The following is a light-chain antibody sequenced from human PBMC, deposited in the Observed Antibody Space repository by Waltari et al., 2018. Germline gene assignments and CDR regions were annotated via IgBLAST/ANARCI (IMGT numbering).Light chain of an antibody. J-gene: IGLJ2*01. Sequence: QSVLTQPPSVSAPPGQKVTISCSGSSSNIGNYLVSWYHQLPGATPKLLIYYNYKRPSGIPDRLSASKSGTSATLDITGLQIGDEADYYCATWDNSLTAVVFGGGTKLTVL. V-gene: IGLV1-51*01. CDR3: ATWDNSLTAVV. CDR1: SSNIGNYL. CDR2: YNY.